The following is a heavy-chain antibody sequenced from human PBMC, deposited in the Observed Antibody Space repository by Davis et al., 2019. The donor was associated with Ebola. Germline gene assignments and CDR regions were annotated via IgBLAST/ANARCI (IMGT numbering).Heavy chain of an antibody. D-gene: IGHD3-16*01. CDR3: ARGMGELALN. CDR1: GYPFTDFA. V-gene: IGHV7-4-1*02. Sequence: AASVKVSCKASGYPFTDFAINWLRQAPGQRFEWLGWITTNTASPTYARGFSERFVFSLDTSVDTAFLQINNLRAEDTAIYYCARGMGELALNWSQGSLVTVSS. J-gene: IGHJ4*02. CDR2: ITTNTASP.